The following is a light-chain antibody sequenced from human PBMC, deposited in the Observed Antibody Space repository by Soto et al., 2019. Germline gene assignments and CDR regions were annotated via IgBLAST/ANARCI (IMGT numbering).Light chain of an antibody. CDR3: QQYNKWPPYT. CDR2: GAS. Sequence: EIVMTQSPANLSVSPGERATLSCSASQSVSSNLAWYQQKPGQGPRLLIYGASTRATSIPARFSGSGSGKEFTLTINSLQSEDFAVYYCQQYNKWPPYTFGQGTKLEIK. J-gene: IGKJ2*01. CDR1: QSVSSN. V-gene: IGKV3-15*01.